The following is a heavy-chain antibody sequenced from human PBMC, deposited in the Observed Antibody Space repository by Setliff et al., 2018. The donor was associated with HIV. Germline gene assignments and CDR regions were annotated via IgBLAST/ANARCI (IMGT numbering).Heavy chain of an antibody. V-gene: IGHV4-38-2*01. CDR3: ARLTLYSSSWYGTRDYFDY. CDR1: GYSVSSGYY. CDR2: FYHSGST. D-gene: IGHD6-13*01. J-gene: IGHJ4*02. Sequence: SETLSLTCAVSGYSVSSGYYWGWIRQPPGKGLEWIGSFYHSGSTFYNPSLKSRVTISVDTSKNQFSLKLSSVTVADTAVYYCARLTLYSSSWYGTRDYFDYWGQGTLVTVSS.